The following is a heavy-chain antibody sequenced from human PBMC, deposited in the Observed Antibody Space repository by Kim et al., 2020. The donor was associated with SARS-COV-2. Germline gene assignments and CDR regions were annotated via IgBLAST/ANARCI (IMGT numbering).Heavy chain of an antibody. V-gene: IGHV3-9*01. Sequence: GGSLRLSCAASGFTFDDYAMHWVRQAPGKGLEWVSGISWNSGSIGYADSVKGRFTISRDNAKNSLYLQMNSLRAEDTALYYCAKDTRIVGATLVPGAFDIWGQGTMVTVSS. J-gene: IGHJ3*02. D-gene: IGHD1-26*01. CDR2: ISWNSGSI. CDR1: GFTFDDYA. CDR3: AKDTRIVGATLVPGAFDI.